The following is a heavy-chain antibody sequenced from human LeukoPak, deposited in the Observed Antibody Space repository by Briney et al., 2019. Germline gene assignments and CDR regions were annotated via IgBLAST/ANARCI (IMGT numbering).Heavy chain of an antibody. CDR1: GYTFTGYY. J-gene: IGHJ4*02. D-gene: IGHD6-13*01. V-gene: IGHV1-2*02. CDR2: INPNSGAT. CDR3: ARDSSYSSTWYLGCYFDY. Sequence: ASVKVSCKASGYTFTGYYMHWVRQAPGQGLEWMGWINPNSGATNYAQKFQGRVTMTRDTSITTAYMELSSLRSDDTAVYYCARDSSYSSTWYLGCYFDYWGQGTLVTVSS.